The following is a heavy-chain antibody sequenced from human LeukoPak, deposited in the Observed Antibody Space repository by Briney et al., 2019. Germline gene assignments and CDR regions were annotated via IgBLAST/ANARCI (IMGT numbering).Heavy chain of an antibody. V-gene: IGHV7-4-1*02. CDR2: INTNTGNP. D-gene: IGHD2-15*01. CDR1: GYTFTSYA. Sequence: ASVKVSCKASGYTFTSYAMNWVRQAPGQGLEWMGWINTNTGNPTYAQGFTGRFVFSLDTSVSTAYLQISSLKAEDTAVYYCASESLGYCSGGSCYPSDYWGQGTLVTVSS. J-gene: IGHJ4*02. CDR3: ASESLGYCSGGSCYPSDY.